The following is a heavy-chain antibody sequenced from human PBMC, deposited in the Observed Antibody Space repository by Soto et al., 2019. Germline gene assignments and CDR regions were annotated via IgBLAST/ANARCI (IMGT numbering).Heavy chain of an antibody. CDR1: GGSFSGYY. J-gene: IGHJ6*02. CDR3: AREDLERDPIPLGATNPDYYYYYGMDV. Sequence: QVQLQQWGAGLLKPSETLSLTCAVYGGSFSGYYWSWIRQPPGKGLEWIGEINHSGSTNYNPSLKSRVTISVDTSKNQFSLKLSSVTAADTAVYYCAREDLERDPIPLGATNPDYYYYYGMDVWGQGTTVTVSS. D-gene: IGHD1-26*01. CDR2: INHSGST. V-gene: IGHV4-34*01.